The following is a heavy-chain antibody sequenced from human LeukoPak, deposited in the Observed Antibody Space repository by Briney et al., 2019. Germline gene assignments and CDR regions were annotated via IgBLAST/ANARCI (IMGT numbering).Heavy chain of an antibody. CDR3: ARAVTGPRFDP. J-gene: IGHJ5*02. V-gene: IGHV4-38-2*01. CDR1: NYSISSDNH. D-gene: IGHD6-19*01. CDR2: ISHSGST. Sequence: PSETLSLTCVVSNYSISSDNHWGWIRQSPGKGLEWIGSISHSGSTYYNPSLQSRVTISVDTSKNQFSLNLTSVTTTDTALYYCARAVTGPRFDPWGQGTLVTVSS.